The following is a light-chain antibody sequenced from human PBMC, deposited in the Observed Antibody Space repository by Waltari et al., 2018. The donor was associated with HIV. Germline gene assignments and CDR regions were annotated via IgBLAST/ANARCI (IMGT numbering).Light chain of an antibody. CDR2: DNN. V-gene: IGLV1-51*01. J-gene: IGLJ2*01. Sequence: QSVLTQPPSVSAAPGQKVTISCAGSNSNIGKNYVSWYQQLPGSAPKLLIYDNNKRPSVIPARFSGSKSGTSATLGITGLQTGYEADYYCGTWDSSLSAGVFGGGTKVTVL. CDR3: GTWDSSLSAGV. CDR1: NSNIGKNY.